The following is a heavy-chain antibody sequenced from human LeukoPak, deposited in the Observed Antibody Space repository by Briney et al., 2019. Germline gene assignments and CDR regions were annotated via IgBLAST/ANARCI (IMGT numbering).Heavy chain of an antibody. D-gene: IGHD2-8*01. V-gene: IGHV4-39*07. CDR1: GGCISSSNYY. J-gene: IGHJ4*02. CDR3: AGIGNGRTFDC. CDR2: IYYSGYT. Sequence: SETLSFTCTGSGGCISSSNYYWGWIRQPPGRMRKLMRSIYYSGYTSYNPSLKSRVTISVDTSKNQFSLKLSSVTAADTAVYYCAGIGNGRTFDCWGQGALVTVSS.